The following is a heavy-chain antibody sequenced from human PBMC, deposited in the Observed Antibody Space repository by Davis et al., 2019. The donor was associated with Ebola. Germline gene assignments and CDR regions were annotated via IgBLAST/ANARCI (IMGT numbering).Heavy chain of an antibody. V-gene: IGHV3-21*01. Sequence: GESLKISCAASGFTFSSYSMNWVRQAPGKGLEWVSSISSSSSYIYYADSVKGRFTISRDNAKNSLYLQMNSLRAEDTAVYYCARDRPVLGGFDPWGQGTLVTVSS. D-gene: IGHD3-3*02. J-gene: IGHJ5*02. CDR3: ARDRPVLGGFDP. CDR2: ISSSSSYI. CDR1: GFTFSSYS.